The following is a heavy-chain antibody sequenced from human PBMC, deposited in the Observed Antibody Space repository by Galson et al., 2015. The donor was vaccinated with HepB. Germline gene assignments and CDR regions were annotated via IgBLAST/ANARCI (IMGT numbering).Heavy chain of an antibody. V-gene: IGHV3-23*01. CDR3: AKERGDEYSRRYGMDV. Sequence: SLRLSCAASGFTFSSYAMSWVRQAPGKGLEWVSAISGSGGRTYYADSVKGRFTISRDNSKNTLYLQMNSLRAEDTAVYYCAKERGDEYSRRYGMDVWGQGTTVTVSS. J-gene: IGHJ6*02. D-gene: IGHD6-6*01. CDR2: ISGSGGRT. CDR1: GFTFSSYA.